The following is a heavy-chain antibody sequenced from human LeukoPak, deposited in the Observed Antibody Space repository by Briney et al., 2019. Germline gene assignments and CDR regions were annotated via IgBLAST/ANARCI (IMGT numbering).Heavy chain of an antibody. CDR3: AKEQYSSGWSLGAFDI. V-gene: IGHV3-23*01. CDR2: ISVSGGST. J-gene: IGHJ3*02. D-gene: IGHD6-19*01. Sequence: PGXSLRLSCAASGFTFSSYAMSWVRRAPGKGVEWVSGISVSGGSTYYADSVKGRFTISRDNSKNTLYLQMNSLRAEDTALYYCAKEQYSSGWSLGAFDIWGQGTMVTVSS. CDR1: GFTFSSYA.